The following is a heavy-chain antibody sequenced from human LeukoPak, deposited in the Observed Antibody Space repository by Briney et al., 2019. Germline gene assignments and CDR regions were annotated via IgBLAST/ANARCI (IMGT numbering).Heavy chain of an antibody. J-gene: IGHJ4*02. CDR2: ISTSGTSM. D-gene: IGHD6-13*01. V-gene: IGHV3-48*03. CDR1: GFTFSNYG. CDR3: ARGAYRSSWYLDS. Sequence: GGSLRLSCAASGFTFSNYGFNWVRQAPGMGLEWVSYISTSGTSMFYADSVKGRFTISRDNAGKSLFLQMNSLRTEDTAAYFCARGAYRSSWYLDSWGQGTLVTVSS.